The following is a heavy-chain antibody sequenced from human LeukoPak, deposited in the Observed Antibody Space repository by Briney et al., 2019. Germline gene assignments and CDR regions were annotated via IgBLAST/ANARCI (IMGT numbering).Heavy chain of an antibody. CDR1: GYTFTSYY. J-gene: IGHJ6*02. CDR2: INPSGGST. D-gene: IGHD4-17*01. CDR3: ARDFTVTTDYYGMDV. V-gene: IGHV1-46*01. Sequence: ASVKVSCKASGYTFTSYYMHWVRQAPGQGLEWMGIINPSGGSTSYAQKFQGRVTMTRDTSTSTVYMELSSLRSEDTAVYYCARDFTVTTDYYGMDVWGQGTTVTVSS.